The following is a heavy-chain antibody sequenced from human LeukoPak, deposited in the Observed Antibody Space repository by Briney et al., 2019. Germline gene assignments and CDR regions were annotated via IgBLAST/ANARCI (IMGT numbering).Heavy chain of an antibody. J-gene: IGHJ4*02. CDR1: GASISTSYYY. CDR3: ARQVTYGYAYGYYFDF. CDR2: FHYSGTT. Sequence: ASETLSLTCTVSGASISTSYYYWAWIHQPPGKGLEWIGNFHYSGTTYYNPSLKSRVAISIDTSKIQFFLRLSSVTAADTAVYYCARQVTYGYAYGYYFDFWGQGALVTVSS. V-gene: IGHV4-39*01. D-gene: IGHD5-18*01.